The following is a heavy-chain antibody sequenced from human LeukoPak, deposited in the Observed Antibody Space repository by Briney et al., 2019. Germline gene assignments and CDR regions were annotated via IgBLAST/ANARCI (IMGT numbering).Heavy chain of an antibody. CDR3: ARLYHAYCSGGSCLPDDY. CDR1: GYSFTSYW. CDR2: IYPGDSDT. J-gene: IGHJ4*02. D-gene: IGHD2-15*01. V-gene: IGHV5-51*03. Sequence: PGESLKISCKGSGYSFTSYWIGWVRQMPGKGLEWMGIIYPGDSDTRYSPSFQGQVTISADKSISTAYLQWSSLKASDTAMYDCARLYHAYCSGGSCLPDDYWGQGTLVTVSS.